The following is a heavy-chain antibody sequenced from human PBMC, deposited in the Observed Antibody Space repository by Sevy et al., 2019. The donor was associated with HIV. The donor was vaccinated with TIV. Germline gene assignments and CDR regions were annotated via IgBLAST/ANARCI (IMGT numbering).Heavy chain of an antibody. V-gene: IGHV3-30*02. CDR2: IRYDGSNK. CDR1: GFTFSSYG. Sequence: GGSLRLSCAASGFTFSSYGMHWVRQAPGKGLEWVAFIRYDGSNKYYADSVKGRFTISRDNSKNTLYLQMNSLRAEDTAVYYWAKDGGDIVVVPAAMQGYYYYGMDVWGQGTTVTVSS. CDR3: AKDGGDIVVVPAAMQGYYYYGMDV. D-gene: IGHD2-2*01. J-gene: IGHJ6*02.